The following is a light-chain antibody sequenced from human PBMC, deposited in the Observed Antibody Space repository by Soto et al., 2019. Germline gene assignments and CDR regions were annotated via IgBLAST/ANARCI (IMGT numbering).Light chain of an antibody. J-gene: IGKJ1*01. CDR2: GAS. CDR3: KQSYSTQWT. CDR1: QGIRND. V-gene: IGKV1-39*01. Sequence: DIQMTQSPSSLSASVGDRVTITCPASQGIRNDLVWYQQKPGKAPKRLIYGASALQSGVPSRFSGAGSGTDFTLTIANLHPEDFAIYYCKQSYSTQWTFGQGTTGDIK.